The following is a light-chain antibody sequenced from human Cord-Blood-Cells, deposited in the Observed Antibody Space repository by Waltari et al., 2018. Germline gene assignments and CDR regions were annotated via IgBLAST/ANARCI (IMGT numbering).Light chain of an antibody. Sequence: DIQMTQSPSSLSASVGDRVTITCQASQDISNYLNWYQQKPGKAPKLLIYDASNLETGVPSRLSGSGSGTDVTFTISSLQPEDIATYYCQQYDNLPLTVGGGTKVEIK. V-gene: IGKV1-33*01. J-gene: IGKJ4*01. CDR2: DAS. CDR3: QQYDNLPLT. CDR1: QDISNY.